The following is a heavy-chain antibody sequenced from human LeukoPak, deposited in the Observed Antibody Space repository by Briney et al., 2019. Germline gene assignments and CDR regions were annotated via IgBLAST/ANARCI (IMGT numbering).Heavy chain of an antibody. CDR2: IKQDGSEK. CDR1: GFTFSSYW. Sequence: GGSLRLSCAASGFTFSSYWMSWVRQAPEKGLEWVANIKQDGSEKYYVDSVKGRFTISRDNAKNSLYLQMNSLRAEDTAVYYCARDRGDLYGDYEDYWGQGTLVTVSS. J-gene: IGHJ4*02. CDR3: ARDRGDLYGDYEDY. V-gene: IGHV3-7*01. D-gene: IGHD4-17*01.